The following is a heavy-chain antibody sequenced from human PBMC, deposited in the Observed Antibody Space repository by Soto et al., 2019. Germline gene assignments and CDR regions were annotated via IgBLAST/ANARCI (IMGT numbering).Heavy chain of an antibody. CDR1: GFTFSSYG. CDR3: AKAELAPTSYDFWSGSNYYYYMDV. Sequence: QVQLVESGGGVVQPGRSLRLSCAASGFTFSSYGMHWVRQAPGKGLEWVAVISYDGSNKYYADSVKGRFTISRDNSKNTLYLQMNSLRAEDTAVYYCAKAELAPTSYDFWSGSNYYYYMDVWGKGTTVTVSS. V-gene: IGHV3-30*18. J-gene: IGHJ6*03. D-gene: IGHD3-3*01. CDR2: ISYDGSNK.